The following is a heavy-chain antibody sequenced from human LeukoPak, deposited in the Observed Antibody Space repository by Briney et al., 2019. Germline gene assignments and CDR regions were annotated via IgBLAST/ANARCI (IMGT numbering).Heavy chain of an antibody. J-gene: IGHJ4*02. CDR1: GGSFSGYY. Sequence: SETLSLTCAVYGGSFSGYYWSWIRQPPGKGLEWIGEINHSGSTNYNPSLKSRVTISVDTSKNQFSLKLSSVTAADTAVYYCARHVRQGTLIRGVKDWGQGTLVTVSS. D-gene: IGHD3-10*01. V-gene: IGHV4-34*01. CDR2: INHSGST. CDR3: ARHVRQGTLIRGVKD.